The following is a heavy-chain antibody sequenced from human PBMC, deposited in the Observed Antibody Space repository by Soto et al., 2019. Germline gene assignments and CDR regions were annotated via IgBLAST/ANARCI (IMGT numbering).Heavy chain of an antibody. V-gene: IGHV1-3*01. CDR1: GYTFTSYA. Sequence: QVQLVQSGAEVKKPGASVKVSCKASGYTFTSYAMHWVRQAPGQRLEWMGWINADNGYTKYSQKVQGRVTITRDTSASTAYMELSSLRSEDTAVYYCARRGDAFDIWGQGTMVTVSS. J-gene: IGHJ3*02. CDR3: ARRGDAFDI. CDR2: INADNGYT. D-gene: IGHD3-16*01.